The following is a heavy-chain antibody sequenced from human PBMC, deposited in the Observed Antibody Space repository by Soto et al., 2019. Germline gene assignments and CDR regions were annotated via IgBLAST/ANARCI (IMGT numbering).Heavy chain of an antibody. CDR1: GYTFTSYG. Sequence: ASVKVSCKASGYTFTSYGISWVRQAPGQGLDWMGWISAYNGNTNYAQKLQGRVTMTTDTSTSTAYMELRSLRSDDTAVYYCARMGDVPYYYYGMDVWGQGTTVTVSS. J-gene: IGHJ6*02. CDR2: ISAYNGNT. V-gene: IGHV1-18*01. CDR3: ARMGDVPYYYYGMDV. D-gene: IGHD3-16*01.